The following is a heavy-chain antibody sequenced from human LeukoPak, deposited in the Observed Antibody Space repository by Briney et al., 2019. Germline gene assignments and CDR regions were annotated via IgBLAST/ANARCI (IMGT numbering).Heavy chain of an antibody. CDR2: INPSGGST. CDR3: ARGWGTMVRGVIITDWFDP. V-gene: IGHV1-46*01. Sequence: ASVKVSCKASGYTFTSYDINWVRQAPGQGLEWMGIINPSGGSTSYAQKFQGRVTMTRDTSTSTVYMELSSLRSEDTAVYYCARGWGTMVRGVIITDWFDPWGQGTLVTVSS. D-gene: IGHD3-10*01. CDR1: GYTFTSYD. J-gene: IGHJ5*02.